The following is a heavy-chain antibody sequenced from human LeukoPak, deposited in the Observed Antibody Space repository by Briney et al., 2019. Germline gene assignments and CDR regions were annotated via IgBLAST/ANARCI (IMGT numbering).Heavy chain of an antibody. V-gene: IGHV1-24*01. D-gene: IGHD3-22*01. CDR3: ATVGWLSRSGEFDY. J-gene: IGHJ4*02. Sequence: ASVKVSCKVSGYTLTELSMHWVRQAPGKGLEWMGGFDPEDGETIYAQKFQGRVTMTEDTSTDTAYMELSSLRSEDTAVYYCATVGWLSRSGEFDYWGQGTLVTVSS. CDR2: FDPEDGET. CDR1: GYTLTELS.